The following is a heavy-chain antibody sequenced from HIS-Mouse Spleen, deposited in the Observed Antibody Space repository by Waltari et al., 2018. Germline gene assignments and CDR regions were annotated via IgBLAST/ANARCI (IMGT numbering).Heavy chain of an antibody. CDR2: IYYSGST. Sequence: QLQLQESGPGLVKPSETLSLTCTVSGGSISSSRYYCGRTRQPPGKGPGWIGSIYYSGSTYYNPSLKSRVTISVDTSKNQFSLKLSSVTAADTAVYYCAREIPYSSSWYDWYFDLWGRGTLVTVSS. D-gene: IGHD6-13*01. CDR3: AREIPYSSSWYDWYFDL. CDR1: GGSISSSRYY. V-gene: IGHV4-39*07. J-gene: IGHJ2*01.